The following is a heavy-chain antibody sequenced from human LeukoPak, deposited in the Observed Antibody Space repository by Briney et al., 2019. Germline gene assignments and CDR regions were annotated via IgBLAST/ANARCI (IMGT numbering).Heavy chain of an antibody. CDR3: SRGRYSSGCMEFYFDY. Sequence: ASVKVSCMASGYTFTGYYMHWGPQAPGQGLEWMGRINPNSVVTNSAQTFQGRVTMTRDTSTRTPYMELSRLRSDDTAVYYTSRGRYSSGCMEFYFDYWGQGTLLTVSS. D-gene: IGHD3-22*01. CDR1: GYTFTGYY. J-gene: IGHJ4*02. CDR2: INPNSVVT. V-gene: IGHV1-2*06.